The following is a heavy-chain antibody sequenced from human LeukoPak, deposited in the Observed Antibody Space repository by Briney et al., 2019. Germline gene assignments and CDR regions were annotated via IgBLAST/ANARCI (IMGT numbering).Heavy chain of an antibody. CDR2: INHSGST. D-gene: IGHD1-26*01. Sequence: SETLSLTCAVYGGSFSGYYWSWIRQPPGKGLEWIGEINHSGSTNYNPSLKSRVTISVDTSKNQFSLKLSSVTAADTAVYYCARVFRGSRGTFDYWGQGTLVTVSS. CDR1: GGSFSGYY. J-gene: IGHJ4*02. CDR3: ARVFRGSRGTFDY. V-gene: IGHV4-34*01.